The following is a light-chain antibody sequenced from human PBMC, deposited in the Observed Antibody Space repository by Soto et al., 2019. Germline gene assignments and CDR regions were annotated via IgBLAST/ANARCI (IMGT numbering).Light chain of an antibody. V-gene: IGLV2-14*01. CDR2: KVY. CDR1: SSDVGAYNY. J-gene: IGLJ1*01. Sequence: QSVLTQPASVSGSPGQSITISCTGTSSDVGAYNYVSWYQQHPGKAPKLMIYKVYDRPSGVSDRFSASKSGNTASLTISGLRAEDEADYYCSSYTSSTTLPYVFGTGTKLTVL. CDR3: SSYTSSTTLPYV.